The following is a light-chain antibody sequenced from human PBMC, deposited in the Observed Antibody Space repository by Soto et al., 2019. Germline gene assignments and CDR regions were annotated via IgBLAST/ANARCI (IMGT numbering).Light chain of an antibody. V-gene: IGLV2-14*01. J-gene: IGLJ2*01. Sequence: QSVLTQPASVSGSPGQSITLSCTGTSSDIGAFNYVSWYQQHPGKAPKLIIYEVSNRPSGVSNRFSGSKSGNTASLTISGLQAEDEADYYCSSYTSSSTLVVFGGGTNVTVL. CDR2: EVS. CDR1: SSDIGAFNY. CDR3: SSYTSSSTLVV.